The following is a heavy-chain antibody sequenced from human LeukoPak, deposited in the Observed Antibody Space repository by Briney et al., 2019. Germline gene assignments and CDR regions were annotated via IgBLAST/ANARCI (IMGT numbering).Heavy chain of an antibody. V-gene: IGHV4-39*07. CDR2: IYYSGST. CDR3: ARIIPSYYYMDV. CDR1: GGSISSSSYY. D-gene: IGHD2-2*02. J-gene: IGHJ6*03. Sequence: SETLSLTCTVSGGSISSSSYYWGWIRQPPGKGLEWIGSIYYSGSTYYNPSLKSRVTISVDTSKNQFSLKLSSVTVADTAVYYCARIIPSYYYMDVWGKGTTVTVSS.